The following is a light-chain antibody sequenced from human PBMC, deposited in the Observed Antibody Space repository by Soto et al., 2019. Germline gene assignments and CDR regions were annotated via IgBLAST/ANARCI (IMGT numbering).Light chain of an antibody. V-gene: IGKV3-20*01. Sequence: EIVLTQSPGTLSLSPGERATLSCRASQSVSSSYLAWYQQKPGQAPRFLIYGASSRATGIPDRFSGSGAGTDFTLTIRRLDPEDFAVYYCQQYGSSQAFGGGAKGEIK. J-gene: IGKJ4*01. CDR1: QSVSSSY. CDR3: QQYGSSQA. CDR2: GAS.